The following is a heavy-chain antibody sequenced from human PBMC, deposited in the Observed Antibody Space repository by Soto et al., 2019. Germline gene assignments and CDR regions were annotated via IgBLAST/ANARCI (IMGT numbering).Heavy chain of an antibody. D-gene: IGHD6-19*01. J-gene: IGHJ4*02. CDR1: GFSFSIHS. V-gene: IGHV3-33*01. Sequence: QVQLVESGGGVVQPGRSLRLDCAASGFSFSIHSMHLVRQAPGKGLEWVAIMWHGGSYKYYADSVKGRYTISKDKSKNTMYLQVDSLRPEDTAVYYCARDMEALYTNGWYNYFDSWGLGTVVAVS. CDR3: ARDMEALYTNGWYNYFDS. CDR2: MWHGGSYK.